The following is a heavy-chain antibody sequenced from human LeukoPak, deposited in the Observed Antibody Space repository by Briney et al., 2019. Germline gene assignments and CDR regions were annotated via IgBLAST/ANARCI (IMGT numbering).Heavy chain of an antibody. CDR3: ARELTVVRAFDI. Sequence: PGGSLRLSCAASGFTFSTYWMSWVRQAPGKGLEWVSSISSSSSYIYYADSVKGRFTISRDNAKNSLYLQMNSLRAEDTAVYYCARELTVVRAFDIWGQGTMVTVSS. CDR2: ISSSSSYI. V-gene: IGHV3-21*01. J-gene: IGHJ3*02. CDR1: GFTFSTYW. D-gene: IGHD4/OR15-4a*01.